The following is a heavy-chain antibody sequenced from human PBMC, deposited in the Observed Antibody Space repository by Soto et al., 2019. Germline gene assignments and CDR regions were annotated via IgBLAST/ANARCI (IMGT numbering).Heavy chain of an antibody. CDR1: GGTFSSYT. CDR3: ASKKYYYDRSGYLYGMDV. J-gene: IGHJ6*02. D-gene: IGHD3-22*01. V-gene: IGHV1-69*02. CDR2: IIPILGIA. Sequence: QVQLVQSGAEVKKPGSSVKVSCKASGGTFSSYTISWVRQAPGQGLEWMGRIIPILGIANYAQKFQGRVTITADKSTSTDYMELSSLRSEDTAVYYCASKKYYYDRSGYLYGMDVWGQGTTVTVSS.